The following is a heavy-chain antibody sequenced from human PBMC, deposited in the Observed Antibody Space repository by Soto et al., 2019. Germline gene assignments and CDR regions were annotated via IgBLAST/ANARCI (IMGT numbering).Heavy chain of an antibody. CDR2: ISYDGSNK. J-gene: IGHJ4*02. Sequence: HPGGSLRLSCAASGFTFSSYAMHWVRQAPGKGLEWVAVISYDGSNKYYADSVKGRFTISRDNSKNTLYLKMNSLRAEDTAVYYCARPMIGQLWLPFDYWGEGTLVTVSS. D-gene: IGHD5-18*01. V-gene: IGHV3-30-3*01. CDR1: GFTFSSYA. CDR3: ARPMIGQLWLPFDY.